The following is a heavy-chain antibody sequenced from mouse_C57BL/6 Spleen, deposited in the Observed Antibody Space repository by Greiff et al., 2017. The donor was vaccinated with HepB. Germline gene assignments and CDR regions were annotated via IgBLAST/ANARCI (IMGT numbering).Heavy chain of an antibody. V-gene: IGHV5-9*01. CDR1: GFTFSSYT. Sequence: EVHLVESGGGLVKPGGSLKLSCAASGFTFSSYTMSWVRQTPEKRLEWVATISGGGGNTYYPDSVKGRFTISRDNAKNTLYLQMSSLRSEDTALYYCARPIYYDYDVFAYWGQGTLVTVSA. CDR2: ISGGGGNT. CDR3: ARPIYYDYDVFAY. D-gene: IGHD2-4*01. J-gene: IGHJ3*01.